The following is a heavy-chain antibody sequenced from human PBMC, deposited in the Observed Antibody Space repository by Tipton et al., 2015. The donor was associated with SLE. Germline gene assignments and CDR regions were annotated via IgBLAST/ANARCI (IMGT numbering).Heavy chain of an antibody. D-gene: IGHD3-22*01. V-gene: IGHV4-38-2*01. CDR3: ASAVVVNNDWYFDL. CDR2: IYHSGST. Sequence: TLSLTCAVSGYSISSGYYWGWIRQPPGKGLEWIGSIYHSGSTYYNPSLKSRVTISVDTSKNQFSLNLSSVTAADTAVYYCASAVVVNNDWYFDLWGRGTLV. J-gene: IGHJ2*01. CDR1: GYSISSGYY.